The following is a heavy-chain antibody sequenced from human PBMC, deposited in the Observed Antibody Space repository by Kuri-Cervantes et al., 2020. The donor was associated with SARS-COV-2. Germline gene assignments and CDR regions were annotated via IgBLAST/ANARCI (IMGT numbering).Heavy chain of an antibody. CDR1: GFTFSSYW. V-gene: IGHV3-7*01. D-gene: IGHD2-21*01. J-gene: IGHJ5*02. Sequence: GESLKISCAASGFTFSSYWMSWVRQAPGEGLEWVANIKQDGSEKYYVDSVKGRFTISRDNAKNSLYLQMNSLSAEDTAVYYCAREALYCGGDCYSRGLGWFDPWGQGTLVTVSS. CDR3: AREALYCGGDCYSRGLGWFDP. CDR2: IKQDGSEK.